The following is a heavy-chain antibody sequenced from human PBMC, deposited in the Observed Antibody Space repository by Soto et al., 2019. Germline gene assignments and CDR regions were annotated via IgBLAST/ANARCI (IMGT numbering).Heavy chain of an antibody. Sequence: EVQLVESGGGLVQPGRSLRLSCAASGFTFDDYAIHWVRQAPGKGLEWVSGISWNSGNRDYADSVKGRFTISRDNAKKSLYLQMNSLRADDTALYYCAEDGRGVVRARYVHFDYWGQGTLVTVSS. V-gene: IGHV3-9*01. CDR3: AEDGRGVVRARYVHFDY. J-gene: IGHJ4*02. CDR1: GFTFDDYA. CDR2: ISWNSGNR. D-gene: IGHD3-10*01.